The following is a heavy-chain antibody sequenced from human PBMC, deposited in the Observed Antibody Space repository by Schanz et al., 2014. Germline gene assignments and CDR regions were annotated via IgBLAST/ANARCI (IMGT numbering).Heavy chain of an antibody. CDR2: VPFDGSQK. V-gene: IGHV3-30*14. D-gene: IGHD3-16*02. CDR1: GFTFSSYA. CDR3: ARDNRYYLFDY. J-gene: IGHJ4*02. Sequence: QVQLVESGGGVVQPGRSLRLSCAASGFTFSSYALHWVRQAPGKGLEWVAFVPFDGSQKFYADSVKGRFTISRDNSKNALYLQWGSLSAEDTAVYFCARDNRYYLFDYWGQGALVTVSS.